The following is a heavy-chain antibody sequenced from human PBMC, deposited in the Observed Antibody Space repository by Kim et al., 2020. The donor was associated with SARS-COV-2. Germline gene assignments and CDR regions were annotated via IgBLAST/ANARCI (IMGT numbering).Heavy chain of an antibody. D-gene: IGHD6-13*01. J-gene: IGHJ6*02. Sequence: SVKGRFTVSRDNSKNRLYLQMNSLRAEDTAVYYCAKGWGEQQLGYYGMDVWGQGTTVTVSS. CDR3: AKGWGEQQLGYYGMDV. V-gene: IGHV3-30*02.